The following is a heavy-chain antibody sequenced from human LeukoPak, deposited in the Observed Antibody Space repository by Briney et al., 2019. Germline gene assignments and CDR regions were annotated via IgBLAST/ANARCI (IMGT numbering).Heavy chain of an antibody. D-gene: IGHD1-7*01. J-gene: IGHJ4*02. Sequence: GGSLRLSCAASGFTFSSYAMNWVRQAPGKGLEWVSVVSTSGDNGYYADSVQGRFTISRDNSKNSLHLQMNSLRAEDTAVYYCAKGGTGTTVRYFDYWGQGTLVTVSS. CDR2: VSTSGDNG. CDR3: AKGGTGTTVRYFDY. V-gene: IGHV3-23*01. CDR1: GFTFSSYA.